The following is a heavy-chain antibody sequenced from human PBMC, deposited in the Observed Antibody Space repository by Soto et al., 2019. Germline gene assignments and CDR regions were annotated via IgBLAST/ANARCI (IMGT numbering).Heavy chain of an antibody. CDR2: IYYSGST. D-gene: IGHD3-16*01. CDR1: GGSISSYY. Sequence: PSETLSLTCTVSGGSISSYYWSWIRQPPGKGLEWIGYIYYSGSTNYNPSLKSRVTISVDTSKNQFSLKLSSVTAADTAVYYCASVYRSPWFDPWGQGTLVTVSS. J-gene: IGHJ5*02. CDR3: ASVYRSPWFDP. V-gene: IGHV4-59*01.